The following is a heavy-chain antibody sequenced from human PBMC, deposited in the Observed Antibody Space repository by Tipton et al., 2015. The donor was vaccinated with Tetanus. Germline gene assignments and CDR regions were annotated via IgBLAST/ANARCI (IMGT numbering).Heavy chain of an antibody. CDR2: SWYDGTDK. CDR3: ARETDCSGGSCFSGDFDN. Sequence: SGFIFSSYGIHWVRQAPGKRLEWVAVSWYDGTDKYYADSVKGRFTISRENSKNTLYLQMNSLRAEDTAVYYCARETDCSGGSCFSGDFDNWGQGTQVTVSS. V-gene: IGHV3-33*01. J-gene: IGHJ4*02. CDR1: GFIFSSYG. D-gene: IGHD2-15*01.